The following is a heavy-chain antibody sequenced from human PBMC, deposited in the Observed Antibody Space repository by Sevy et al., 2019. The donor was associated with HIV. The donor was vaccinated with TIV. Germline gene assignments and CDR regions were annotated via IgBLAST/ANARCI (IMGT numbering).Heavy chain of an antibody. J-gene: IGHJ6*02. Sequence: SETLSLTCTVSGGSISSYYWSWIRQPPGKGLEWIGYIYYSGSTNYNPSLKSRVTISVDTSKNQFSLKLSSVTAADTAVYYCARAVFVFGTTSPYYYYGMDVWGQGTTVTVSS. D-gene: IGHD1-1*01. CDR3: ARAVFVFGTTSPYYYYGMDV. CDR2: IYYSGST. CDR1: GGSISSYY. V-gene: IGHV4-59*01.